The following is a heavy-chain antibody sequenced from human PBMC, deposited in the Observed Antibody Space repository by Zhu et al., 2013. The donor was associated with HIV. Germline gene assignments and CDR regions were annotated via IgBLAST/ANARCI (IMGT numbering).Heavy chain of an antibody. CDR2: IYYSGST. D-gene: IGHD5-12*01. CDR3: ARDRRDGYHKYQYYYYYYMDV. Sequence: QVQLQESGPGLVKPSETLSLTCTVSGGSISSYYWSWIRQPPGKGLEWIGYIYYSGSTNYNPSLKSRVTISVDTSKNQFSLKLSSVTAADTAVYYCARDRRDGYHKYQYYYYYYMDVWGKGTTVTVSS. CDR1: GGSISSYY. V-gene: IGHV4-59*12. J-gene: IGHJ6*03.